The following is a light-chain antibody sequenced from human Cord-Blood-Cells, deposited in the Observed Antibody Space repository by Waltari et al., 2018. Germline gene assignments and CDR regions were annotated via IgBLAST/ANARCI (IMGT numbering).Light chain of an antibody. Sequence: QSALTQPASVSGSPGQSITISCTGTSSDVGGYNYVSWYQQHPGKAPKLMIYDVSNRPSGVSKRFSGSKSGNTASLTISGLQADDEADYYCSSYTSSSTWVFGGGTKLTVL. CDR3: SSYTSSSTWV. CDR2: DVS. J-gene: IGLJ3*02. CDR1: SSDVGGYNY. V-gene: IGLV2-14*03.